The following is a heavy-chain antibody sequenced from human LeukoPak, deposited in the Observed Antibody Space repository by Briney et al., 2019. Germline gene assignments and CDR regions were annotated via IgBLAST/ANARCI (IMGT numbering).Heavy chain of an antibody. J-gene: IGHJ4*02. CDR2: IDPVSGGT. D-gene: IGHD2-2*01. CDR1: GYNFIDYY. V-gene: IGHV1-2*02. CDR3: ARAAAPYTTSRFHY. Sequence: GASVKDSCKSSGYNFIDYYIHSVRQAPGQGLAWVGMIDPVSGGTHYVQKLQVRVTMTRDTSISTVYMEMSGLKADDTALYYCARAAAPYTTSRFHYWGQGTLVTVSS.